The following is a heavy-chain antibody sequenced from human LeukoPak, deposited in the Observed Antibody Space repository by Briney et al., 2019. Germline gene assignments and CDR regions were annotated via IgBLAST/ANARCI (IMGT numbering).Heavy chain of an antibody. Sequence: GGSLRLSCAASGFTFSSYNMNWVRQAPGKGLEWVASISSSSNYIYYADSVKGRFTISRDNSKNTLYLQMNSLRAEDAAVYYCAKGNGGDEADYWGQGTLVTVSS. D-gene: IGHD2-21*02. CDR3: AKGNGGDEADY. CDR2: ISSSSNYI. V-gene: IGHV3-21*01. J-gene: IGHJ4*02. CDR1: GFTFSSYN.